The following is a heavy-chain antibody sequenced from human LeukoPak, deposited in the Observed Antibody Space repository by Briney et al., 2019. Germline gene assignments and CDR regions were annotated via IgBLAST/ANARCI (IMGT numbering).Heavy chain of an antibody. CDR1: GGSFSGYY. CDR3: ARGPLFRSSGHYSPWKYYFDY. CDR2: INHSGST. D-gene: IGHD3-22*01. V-gene: IGHV4-34*01. J-gene: IGHJ4*02. Sequence: SETLSLTCAVYGGSFSGYYWSWIRQPPGKGLEWIGEINHSGSTNYNPSLKSRVTISVDTSKNQFSLKLSSVTAADTAVYYCARGPLFRSSGHYSPWKYYFDYWGQGTLVTVSS.